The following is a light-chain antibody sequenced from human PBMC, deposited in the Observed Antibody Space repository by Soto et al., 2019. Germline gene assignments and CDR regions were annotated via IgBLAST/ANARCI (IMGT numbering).Light chain of an antibody. CDR3: CSYTSSSTPWV. J-gene: IGLJ1*01. CDR1: SSDVGGYNY. CDR2: DVS. Sequence: VLTQPASVSGSPGQSITISCTGTSSDVGGYNYVSWYQQHPGEAPKLMIYDVSDRPSGVSNRFSASKSGNTASLTISGLQPEDEADYFCCSYTSSSTPWVFGTGTKVTVL. V-gene: IGLV2-14*03.